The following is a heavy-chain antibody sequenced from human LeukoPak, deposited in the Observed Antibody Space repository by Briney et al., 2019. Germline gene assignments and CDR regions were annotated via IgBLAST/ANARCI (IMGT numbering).Heavy chain of an antibody. V-gene: IGHV1-2*06. J-gene: IGHJ5*02. CDR2: VNPNNGVP. CDR1: GYTFTGYY. D-gene: IGHD2-2*01. CDR3: AREVGYSSSYYGRFDP. Sequence: ASVKVSRKASGYTFTGYYMHWVRQAPGQGLEWMGRVNPNNGVPNYAQKFQGRVTMTRDTAISTFYMELTSLRSDDTAVYFCAREVGYSSSYYGRFDPWGQGTLVIVSS.